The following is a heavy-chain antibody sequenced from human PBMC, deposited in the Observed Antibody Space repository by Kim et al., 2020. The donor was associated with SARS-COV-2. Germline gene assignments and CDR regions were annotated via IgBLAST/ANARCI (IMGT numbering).Heavy chain of an antibody. J-gene: IGHJ4*02. CDR2: IDGSDGTT. CDR3: MKGGWGWIWDH. V-gene: IGHV3-23*01. Sequence: GGSLRLSCTTSGFTFTGYAMSWVRQAPGKGLEWVSSIDGSDGTTYYVDSVKGRFTISRDNSKNTLYSQMNSLRADDTAVYYCMKGGWGWIWDHWGQGTRV. D-gene: IGHD2-2*03. CDR1: GFTFTGYA.